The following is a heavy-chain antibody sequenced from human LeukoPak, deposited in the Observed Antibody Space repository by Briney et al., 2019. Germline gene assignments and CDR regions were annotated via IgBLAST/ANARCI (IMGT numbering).Heavy chain of an antibody. D-gene: IGHD5-24*01. CDR1: GFTFSSYA. V-gene: IGHV3-30*04. CDR3: AREGPRWLQRAFDI. CDR2: ISYDGSDK. J-gene: IGHJ3*02. Sequence: PGGSLRLSCAASGFTFSSYAMHWVRQAPGKGLEWVAVISYDGSDKYYADSVKGRFTISRDNSKNTLYLQMSSLRAEDTAVYYCAREGPRWLQRAFDIWGQGTMVTVSS.